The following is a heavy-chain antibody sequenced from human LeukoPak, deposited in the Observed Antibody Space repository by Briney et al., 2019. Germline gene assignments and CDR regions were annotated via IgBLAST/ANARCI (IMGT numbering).Heavy chain of an antibody. CDR3: AKESGGNCDY. D-gene: IGHD4-23*01. Sequence: GGSLRLSCAASGFTFSSYGMHWVRQTPGKGLEWVAVIWYDGSNKYYADSVKGRFTVSRDNSKNTLYLQMNSLRAEDTAVYYCAKESGGNCDYWGQGTLVTVSS. V-gene: IGHV3-33*06. J-gene: IGHJ4*02. CDR1: GFTFSSYG. CDR2: IWYDGSNK.